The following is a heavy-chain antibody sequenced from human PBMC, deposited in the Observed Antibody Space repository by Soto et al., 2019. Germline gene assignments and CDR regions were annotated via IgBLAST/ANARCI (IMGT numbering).Heavy chain of an antibody. Sequence: QVQLQESGPRLVKPSETLSLTCIVSGGSVSSGSYYWSWIRQPPGKGLEWIGYIFHTGYTTYNPSLKNRVTISIDTSKNQFSLRLASVTAADTAVYYCARGTLEVSAILEYWGQGTLVTVSS. CDR2: IFHTGYT. CDR1: GGSVSSGSYY. J-gene: IGHJ4*02. CDR3: ARGTLEVSAILEY. V-gene: IGHV4-61*01. D-gene: IGHD3-3*01.